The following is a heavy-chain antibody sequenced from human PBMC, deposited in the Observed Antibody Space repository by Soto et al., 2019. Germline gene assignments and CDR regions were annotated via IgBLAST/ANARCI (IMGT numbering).Heavy chain of an antibody. V-gene: IGHV1-69*01. Sequence: QVQLVQSGAEVKKPGSSVKVSCKASGGTFSSYAISWVRQAPGQGLEWMGGIIPIFGTANYAQKFQGRVTITADESTSTAYMELSSLRSEDTAVYYCANTWALRTYYDLKVWFDPWGQGTLVTVSS. CDR3: ANTWALRTYYDLKVWFDP. J-gene: IGHJ5*02. CDR2: IIPIFGTA. D-gene: IGHD3-3*01. CDR1: GGTFSSYA.